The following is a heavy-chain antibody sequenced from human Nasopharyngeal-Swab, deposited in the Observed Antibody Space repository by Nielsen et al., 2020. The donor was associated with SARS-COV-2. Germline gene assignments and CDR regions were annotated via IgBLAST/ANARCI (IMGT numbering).Heavy chain of an antibody. V-gene: IGHV3-48*04. CDR1: GFTFRTYS. D-gene: IGHD5-24*01. Sequence: GGSLRLSCAASGFTFRTYSMNWVRQALGTGLEWISYISSSSTTIFYADSVKGRFTISRDNAKNSLYLQMNSLRAEDTALYYCARDECIDGFNSNFDHWGQGTLVTVSS. J-gene: IGHJ4*02. CDR2: ISSSSTTI. CDR3: ARDECIDGFNSNFDH.